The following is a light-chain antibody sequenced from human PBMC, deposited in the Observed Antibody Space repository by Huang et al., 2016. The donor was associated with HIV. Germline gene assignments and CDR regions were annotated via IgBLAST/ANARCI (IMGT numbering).Light chain of an antibody. CDR2: AAS. CDR1: QSISSY. CDR3: QQSYSTSSLT. V-gene: IGKV1-39*01. Sequence: DIQMTQSPSSLSASVGDSVTITCRASQSISSYLNWYQQKPGKAPKLLIYAASSLQSGVPSRFSGSGSGTDVTLTISSLQPEDFATYYCQQSYSTSSLTFGGGTKVEIK. J-gene: IGKJ4*01.